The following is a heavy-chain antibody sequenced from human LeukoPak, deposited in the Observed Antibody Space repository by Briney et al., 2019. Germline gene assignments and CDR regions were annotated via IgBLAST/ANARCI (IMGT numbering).Heavy chain of an antibody. CDR2: IYTSGSI. J-gene: IGHJ5*02. V-gene: IGHV4-4*07. Sequence: SETLSFTCTVSGGSISSYYWSWIRQPAGKGLEWIGRIYTSGSITYNPSLKSRVSMSVDTSKNQFSLKLSSVTAADTAVYYCARDSGTTGEVKFDPWGQGTLVTVSS. CDR1: GGSISSYY. CDR3: ARDSGTTGEVKFDP. D-gene: IGHD3-10*01.